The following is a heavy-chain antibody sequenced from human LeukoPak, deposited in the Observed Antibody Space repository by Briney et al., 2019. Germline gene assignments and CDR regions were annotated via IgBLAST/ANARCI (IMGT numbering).Heavy chain of an antibody. CDR1: SGSISSYY. CDR3: AKGVTTFDY. CDR2: IHYTGSS. V-gene: IGHV4-59*01. J-gene: IGHJ4*02. Sequence: SETLSLTCTVSSGSISSYYWNWIRQPPGKGLEWIGYIHYTGSSNYNPSLKSRVTISIDTSKNQSSLKLSSVTAADTAVYYCAKGVTTFDYWGQGTLVTASS. D-gene: IGHD4-17*01.